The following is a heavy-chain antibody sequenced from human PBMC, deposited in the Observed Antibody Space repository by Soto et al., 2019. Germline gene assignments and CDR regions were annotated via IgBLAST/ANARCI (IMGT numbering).Heavy chain of an antibody. CDR3: TTGDYYYDSSGYFY. CDR2: IKSKTDGGTT. D-gene: IGHD3-22*01. Sequence: GGSLRLSCAASGFTFSNAWMSWVRQAPGKGLEWVGRIKSKTDGGTTDYAAPVKGRFTISRDDSKNTLYLQMNSLKTEDTAVYYCTTGDYYYDSSGYFYWGQGTLVTVSS. CDR1: GFTFSNAW. V-gene: IGHV3-15*01. J-gene: IGHJ4*02.